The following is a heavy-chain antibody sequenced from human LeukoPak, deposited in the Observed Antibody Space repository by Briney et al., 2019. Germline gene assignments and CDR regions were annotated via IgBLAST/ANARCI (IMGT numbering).Heavy chain of an antibody. J-gene: IGHJ4*02. D-gene: IGHD3-22*01. Sequence: GGSLRLSCAASGFTFSSYAMSWVRQAPGKGLEWVSAISGSGGSTYYADSVKGRFTISRDNSKNTLYLQMNSLRAEDTAVYYCAKDRFRYYYDSSGSFDYWGQGTLVTVSS. CDR1: GFTFSSYA. V-gene: IGHV3-23*01. CDR2: ISGSGGST. CDR3: AKDRFRYYYDSSGSFDY.